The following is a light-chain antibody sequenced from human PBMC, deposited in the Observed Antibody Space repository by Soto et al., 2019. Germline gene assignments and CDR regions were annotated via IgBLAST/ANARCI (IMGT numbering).Light chain of an antibody. CDR3: QQANSFPLT. V-gene: IGKV3-20*01. CDR2: GAS. CDR1: QSVGSIY. J-gene: IGKJ4*01. Sequence: DIVLTQSPGTLSLSPGERATLSCRASQSVGSIYLAWYQQKPGQAPRLLIHGASNRASGIPDRFSGSGSGTDFTLTISSLQPEDFATYYCQQANSFPLTFGGGTKVEIK.